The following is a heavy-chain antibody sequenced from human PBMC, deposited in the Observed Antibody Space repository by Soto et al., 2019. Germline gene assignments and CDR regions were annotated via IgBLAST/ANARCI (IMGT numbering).Heavy chain of an antibody. J-gene: IGHJ6*02. D-gene: IGHD6-13*01. CDR3: ASGVGIAAAGPSHNYYYYYDMDV. Sequence: PGGSLRLSCAASGFTFSSYAMHWVRQAPGKGLEWVAVILYDGSNKCYADSVKGRFTISRDNSKNTLYLQMNSLRAEDTAVYYCASGVGIAAAGPSHNYYYYYDMDVWGQGTTVTVSS. CDR1: GFTFSSYA. CDR2: ILYDGSNK. V-gene: IGHV3-30-3*01.